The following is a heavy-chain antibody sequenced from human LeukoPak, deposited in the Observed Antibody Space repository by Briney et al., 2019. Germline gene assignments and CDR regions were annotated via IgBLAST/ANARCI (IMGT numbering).Heavy chain of an antibody. J-gene: IGHJ4*02. D-gene: IGHD1-26*01. CDR1: GFTFSSYR. CDR3: ARDPVEWELLLDY. Sequence: GGSLRLSCAASGFTFSSYRMNWARQAPGKRPEWVANMNIDGSEKYYADSVKGRFSISRDNARNSVYLQMASLRVEDTAVYYCARDPVEWELLLDYWGQGTLVTVSS. V-gene: IGHV3-7*01. CDR2: MNIDGSEK.